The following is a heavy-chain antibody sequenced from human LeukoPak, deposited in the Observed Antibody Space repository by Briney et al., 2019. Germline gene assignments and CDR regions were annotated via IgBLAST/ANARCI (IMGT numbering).Heavy chain of an antibody. CDR3: ARERGSYDFWSGYRYWYFDL. CDR2: VDPEDGET. J-gene: IGHJ2*01. V-gene: IGHV1-69-2*01. CDR1: GYTFTDYY. D-gene: IGHD3-3*01. Sequence: ASVKVSCKVSGYTFTDYYMHWVQQAPGKGLEWMGLVDPEDGETIYAEKFQGRGTITADTSTDTDYMELSSLRSEDTAVYYCARERGSYDFWSGYRYWYFDLWGRGTLVTVSS.